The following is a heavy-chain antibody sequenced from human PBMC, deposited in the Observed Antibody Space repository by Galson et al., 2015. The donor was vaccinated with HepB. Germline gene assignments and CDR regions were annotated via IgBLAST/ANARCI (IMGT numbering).Heavy chain of an antibody. D-gene: IGHD6-19*01. CDR3: ASGPAVAGYYYYGMDV. V-gene: IGHV3-21*01. CDR1: GFTFSSYS. CDR2: ISSSSSYI. Sequence: SLRLSCAASGFTFSSYSMNWVRQAPGKGLEWVSSISSSSSYIYYADSVKGRFTISRDNAKNSLYLQMNSLRAEDTAVYYCASGPAVAGYYYYGMDVWGQGTTVTVSS. J-gene: IGHJ6*02.